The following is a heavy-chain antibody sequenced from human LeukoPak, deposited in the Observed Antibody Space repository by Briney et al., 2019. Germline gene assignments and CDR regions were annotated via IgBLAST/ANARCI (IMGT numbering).Heavy chain of an antibody. CDR2: INHSGST. CDR1: GGSFSGYY. J-gene: IGHJ5*02. D-gene: IGHD3-22*01. CDR3: AGGGVSSASGDWFDP. Sequence: PSETLSLTCAVYGGSFSGYYWSWIRQPPGKGLEWIGEINHSGSTNYNPSLKSRVTISVDTSKNQFSLKLSSVTAADTAVYYCAGGGVSSASGDWFDPWGQGTLVTVSS. V-gene: IGHV4-34*01.